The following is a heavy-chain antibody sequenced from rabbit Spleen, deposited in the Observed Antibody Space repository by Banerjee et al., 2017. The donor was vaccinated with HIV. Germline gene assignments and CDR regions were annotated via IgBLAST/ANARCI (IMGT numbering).Heavy chain of an antibody. J-gene: IGHJ6*01. Sequence: QEQLVESGGGLVQPGGSLKLSCKASGFDFSNYGVSWVRPAPGKGLEWIAYIYPDYGTTDYANWVNGRFTISLDNAQNTVFLQMTSLTAADTATYFCARDTGTSFSTYGMDLWGPGTLVTVS. V-gene: IGHV1S47*01. CDR3: ARDTGTSFSTYGMDL. CDR1: GFDFSNYG. D-gene: IGHD7-1*01. CDR2: IYPDYGTT.